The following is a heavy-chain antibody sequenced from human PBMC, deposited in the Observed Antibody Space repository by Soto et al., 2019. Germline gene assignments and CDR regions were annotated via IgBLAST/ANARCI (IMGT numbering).Heavy chain of an antibody. V-gene: IGHV4-59*01. Sequence: SETLSLTCTVSGGSISYYYWNWIRQSPGKGLEWIGYIFYSGSTHYNPSLKSRVIISIDTSKNQFSLRLTSVTAADTAVYFCARGSPPSKYGLDVWGQGTTVTVSS. CDR3: ARGSPPSKYGLDV. CDR1: GGSISYYY. J-gene: IGHJ6*02. D-gene: IGHD6-13*01. CDR2: IFYSGST.